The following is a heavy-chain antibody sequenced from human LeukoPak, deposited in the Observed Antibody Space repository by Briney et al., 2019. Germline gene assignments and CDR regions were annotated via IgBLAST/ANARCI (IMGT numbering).Heavy chain of an antibody. CDR2: INQDGGDK. V-gene: IGHV3-7*02. CDR3: ITTRRSAGFDY. D-gene: IGHD3-22*01. CDR1: AFPFSSFW. Sequence: GGSLRLSCAASAFPFSSFWMFWVRQAPGKGLEWVASINQDGGDKYYVDSVKGRFTISRGNAKNSLYLQMDSLRAEDTAVYYCITTRRSAGFDYWGQGTLVTVSS. J-gene: IGHJ4*02.